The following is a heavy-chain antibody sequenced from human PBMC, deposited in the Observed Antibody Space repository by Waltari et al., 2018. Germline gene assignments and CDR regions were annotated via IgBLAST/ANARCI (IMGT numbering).Heavy chain of an antibody. CDR1: GGSISSYY. Sequence: QVQLQESGPGLVKPSETLSLTCTVSGGSISSYYWSWIRQPPGKGLEWIGYIYSSGSTNYNPSLKSRVTISVDTSKNQFSLKLSSVTAADTAVYYCAREGRWFDPWGQGTLVTVSS. CDR2: IYSSGST. V-gene: IGHV4-59*01. CDR3: AREGRWFDP. J-gene: IGHJ5*02.